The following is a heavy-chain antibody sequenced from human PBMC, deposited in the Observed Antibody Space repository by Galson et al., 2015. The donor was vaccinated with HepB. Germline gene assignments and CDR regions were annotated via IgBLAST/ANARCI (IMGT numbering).Heavy chain of an antibody. J-gene: IGHJ1*01. Sequence: SLRLSCAVSGFIFSDYAMHWVRQAPGQRLEYVSAITNDGDKTYYQDSVKGRFTISRDNSKNTLYLQMSSLRAEDTAVYYCVKAGDYYETGDYHHDFFQHWGQGTLVSVSS. CDR3: VKAGDYYETGDYHHDFFQH. D-gene: IGHD2-21*02. CDR1: GFIFSDYA. CDR2: ITNDGDKT. V-gene: IGHV3-64D*06.